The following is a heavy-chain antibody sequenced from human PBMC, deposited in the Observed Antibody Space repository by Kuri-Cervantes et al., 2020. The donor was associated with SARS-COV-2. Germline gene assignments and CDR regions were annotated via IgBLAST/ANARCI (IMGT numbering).Heavy chain of an antibody. V-gene: IGHV3-20*04. CDR1: GFTFDDYG. CDR3: AREVPDPYYYYMDV. Sequence: GGSLRLSCAASGFTFDDYGMSWVRQAPGKGLEWVSGINWNGGSTGYADSVKGRFTISRDNAENSLYLQMNSLRAEDTAVYYCAREVPDPYYYYMDVWGKGTTVTVSS. D-gene: IGHD3-10*01. CDR2: INWNGGST. J-gene: IGHJ6*03.